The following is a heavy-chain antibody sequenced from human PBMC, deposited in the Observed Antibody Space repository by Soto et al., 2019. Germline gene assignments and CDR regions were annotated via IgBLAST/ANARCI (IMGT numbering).Heavy chain of an antibody. V-gene: IGHV1-69*13. D-gene: IGHD2-2*01. CDR2: IIPIFGTA. J-gene: IGHJ6*02. CDR3: ASLPLGYCSSTSCYHPTYYYYYGMDV. CDR1: GGTFSSYA. Sequence: SVKVSCKDSGGTFSSYAIRWVRQAPGQGLEWMGGIIPIFGTANYAQKFQGTVTITADESTSTAYMELSSLRSEDTAVYYCASLPLGYCSSTSCYHPTYYYYYGMDVWGQGTTVTVS.